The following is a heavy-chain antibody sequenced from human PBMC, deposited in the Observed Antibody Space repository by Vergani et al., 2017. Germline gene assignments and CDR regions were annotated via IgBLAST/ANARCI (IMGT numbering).Heavy chain of an antibody. CDR1: GYNFTGYY. V-gene: IGHV1-2*02. D-gene: IGHD3-9*01. CDR2: INPNSGGT. Sequence: QVQLVQSGAEVKKPGASVKVSCKASGYNFTGYYMHWVRQAPGQGLEWMGWINPNSGGTNYAQKFQGRVTMTRDTSISTAYMELSRLRSDDTAVYYCARDLLDYDISHNYYYGMDVWGQGTTVTVSS. J-gene: IGHJ6*02. CDR3: ARDLLDYDISHNYYYGMDV.